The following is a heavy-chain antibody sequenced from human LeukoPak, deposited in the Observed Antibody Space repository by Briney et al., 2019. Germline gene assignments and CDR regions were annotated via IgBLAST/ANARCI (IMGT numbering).Heavy chain of an antibody. CDR1: GGSISGYY. Sequence: SEILSLTCTVSGGSISGYYWNWIRQPAGKGLEWIGRIFHSGSTNYNPSLNSRVTMSVDTSKNQFSLKLSSVTAADTAVYYCARSRIVLADSLDPWGQGTLVTVSS. D-gene: IGHD6-19*01. V-gene: IGHV4-4*07. J-gene: IGHJ5*02. CDR3: ARSRIVLADSLDP. CDR2: IFHSGST.